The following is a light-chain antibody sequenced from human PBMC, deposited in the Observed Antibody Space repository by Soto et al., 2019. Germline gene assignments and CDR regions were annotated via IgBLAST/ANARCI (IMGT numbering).Light chain of an antibody. CDR2: GAS. CDR3: QQYSNWPPVT. CDR1: QSVGSK. Sequence: ETVMTQSPATLSVSPGERATLSCRASQSVGSKVAWYQQKPGQAPSLLIYGASTRASGIPLRFSGSGSGTEFTLTISSLQSEDFAGYYCQQYSNWPPVTFGGGTKVEIK. J-gene: IGKJ4*01. V-gene: IGKV3-15*01.